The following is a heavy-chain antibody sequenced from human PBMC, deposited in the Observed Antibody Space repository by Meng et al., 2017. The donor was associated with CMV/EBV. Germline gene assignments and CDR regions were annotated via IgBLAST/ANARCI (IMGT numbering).Heavy chain of an antibody. Sequence: GGYYWSWIRQHPGKGLEWIGYIYYSGSTYYTPSLKSRVTISVDTSKNQFSLKLSSVTAADTAVYYCARDYGYCSSTSCYGNWYFDLWGRGTLVTVSS. CDR2: IYYSGST. CDR1: GGYY. D-gene: IGHD2-2*03. CDR3: ARDYGYCSSTSCYGNWYFDL. V-gene: IGHV4-31*02. J-gene: IGHJ2*01.